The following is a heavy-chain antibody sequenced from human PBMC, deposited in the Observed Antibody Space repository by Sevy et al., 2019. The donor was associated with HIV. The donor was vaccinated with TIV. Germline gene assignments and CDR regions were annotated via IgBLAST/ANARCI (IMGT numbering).Heavy chain of an antibody. CDR3: AREGGSSSFLDY. Sequence: GGSLRLSCAASGFTFSSYAMHWVRQAPGKGLEWVAVISYDGGNKYYADSVKGRFTISRDNSKNTLYLQMNSLRAEDTAVYYCAREGGSSSFLDYWGQGTLVTVSS. CDR2: ISYDGGNK. CDR1: GFTFSSYA. V-gene: IGHV3-30-3*01. D-gene: IGHD6-6*01. J-gene: IGHJ4*02.